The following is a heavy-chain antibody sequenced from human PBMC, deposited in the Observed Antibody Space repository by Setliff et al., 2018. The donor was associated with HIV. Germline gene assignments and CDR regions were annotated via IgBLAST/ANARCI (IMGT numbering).Heavy chain of an antibody. CDR2: FDPEDGET. J-gene: IGHJ4*02. V-gene: IGHV1-24*01. CDR1: GYTLTELS. CDR3: ATRNYYDRRGYYSLYYFDY. D-gene: IGHD3-22*01. Sequence: ASVKVSCKVSGYTLTELSMHWVRQAPGKGLEWMGGFDPEDGETIYAQKFQGRVTMTEDTSTDTAYMELSSLRSEDTAVYYCATRNYYDRRGYYSLYYFDYWGQGTLVTVSS.